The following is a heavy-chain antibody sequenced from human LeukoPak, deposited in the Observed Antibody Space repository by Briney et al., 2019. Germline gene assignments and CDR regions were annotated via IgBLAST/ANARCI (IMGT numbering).Heavy chain of an antibody. Sequence: SETLSLTCIVSGGSISNYYWSWIRQSPGKGLEWIGYIYYSGSTNYNPSLKSRVTISADTSKKQTSLKLSSVTAADTAVYYCAREGNSFGYYFHYWGQGTLVTVSS. J-gene: IGHJ1*01. CDR1: GGSISNYY. CDR2: IYYSGST. D-gene: IGHD3-22*01. CDR3: AREGNSFGYYFHY. V-gene: IGHV4-59*01.